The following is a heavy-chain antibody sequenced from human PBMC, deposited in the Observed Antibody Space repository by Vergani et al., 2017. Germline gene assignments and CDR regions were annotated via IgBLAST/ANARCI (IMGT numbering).Heavy chain of an antibody. CDR2: VSTGTKSQ. D-gene: IGHD2-2*01. V-gene: IGHV3-21*05. CDR1: GFPFSNAW. CDR3: AREYSSTSGRAFDF. J-gene: IGHJ3*01. Sequence: EVQLVESGGGLVKPGGSLRLSCAASGFPFSNAWMSWVRQAPGKGREWVSFVSTGTKSQSYAESVKGRFTISRDSAKNSLYLQMDSLRAEDTAVYYCAREYSSTSGRAFDFWGQGTKVTVSS.